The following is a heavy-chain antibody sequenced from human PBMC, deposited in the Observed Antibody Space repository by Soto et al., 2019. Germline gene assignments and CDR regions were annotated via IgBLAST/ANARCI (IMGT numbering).Heavy chain of an antibody. CDR1: GGTFSSYT. D-gene: IGHD3-10*01. CDR2: IIPILGIA. J-gene: IGHJ5*02. CDR3: AMLWFGELLTRFDP. V-gene: IGHV1-69*02. Sequence: QVQLVQSGAEVKKPGSSVKVSCKASGGTFSSYTISWVRQAPGQGLEWMGRIIPILGIANYAQKFQGRVTIPADKSTSTAYMELSSLRSEDTAVYYCAMLWFGELLTRFDPWGQGTLVTVSS.